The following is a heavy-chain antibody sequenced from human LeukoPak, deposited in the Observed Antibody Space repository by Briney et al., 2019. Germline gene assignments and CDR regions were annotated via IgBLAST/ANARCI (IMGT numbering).Heavy chain of an antibody. J-gene: IGHJ2*01. CDR3: ARDYYDSSGIDL. D-gene: IGHD3-22*01. V-gene: IGHV3-7*01. CDR2: IKQDESEK. CDR1: GVTFGNYW. Sequence: PGGSLRLSCVASGVTFGNYWMSWVRQAPGKGLEWVANIKQDESEKYYVGSVKGRFTISRDNAKNSLYLQMNSLRAEDTAVYYCARDYYDSSGIDLWGRGTLVTVSS.